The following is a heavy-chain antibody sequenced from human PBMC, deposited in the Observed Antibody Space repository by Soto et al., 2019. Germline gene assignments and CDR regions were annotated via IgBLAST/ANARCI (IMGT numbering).Heavy chain of an antibody. J-gene: IGHJ6*02. V-gene: IGHV4-61*08. Sequence: SEILSLTCTVSGGSISSGGYYWSWIRQHPGKGLEWIGYMYNTGSTIYNPSLKSRVTISVDTSKNQFSLKLNSVTAADTAVYYCARDLWGYCGADCYPLDVWGQGTTVTVSS. CDR2: MYNTGST. CDR3: ARDLWGYCGADCYPLDV. D-gene: IGHD2-21*02. CDR1: GGSISSGGYY.